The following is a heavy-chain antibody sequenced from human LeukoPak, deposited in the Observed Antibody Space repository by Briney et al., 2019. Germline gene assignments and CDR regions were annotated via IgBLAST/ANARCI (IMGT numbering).Heavy chain of an antibody. CDR3: AGSSGCRFDY. D-gene: IGHD3-22*01. J-gene: IGHJ4*02. Sequence: HTGGSLRLSCVGSGFTFSKYWMNWVRQAPGKGLEWVVYIKEDGSQIYYVESVRGRCTISKDNAKNSVYLQMNSLRAEDPSVYYCAGSSGCRFDYWGQGSLVAVSS. CDR1: GFTFSKYW. CDR2: IKEDGSQI. V-gene: IGHV3-7*01.